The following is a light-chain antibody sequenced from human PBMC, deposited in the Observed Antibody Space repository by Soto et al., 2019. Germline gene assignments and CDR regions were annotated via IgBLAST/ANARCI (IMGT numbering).Light chain of an antibody. J-gene: IGLJ2*01. CDR2: DVS. V-gene: IGLV2-11*01. CDR3: CSYAGTFTLV. CDR1: NRDVGDYNY. Sequence: QSALTQPRSVSGSPGQSVTISCTGTNRDVGDYNYVSWYQQHPGKAPKLMIYDVSKWPSGVPDRFSGSKSGNTASLTISGLQAEDEADYYCCSYAGTFTLVFGGGTKLTVL.